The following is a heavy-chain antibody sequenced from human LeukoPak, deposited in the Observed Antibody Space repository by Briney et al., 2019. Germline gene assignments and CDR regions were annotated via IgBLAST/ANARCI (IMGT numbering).Heavy chain of an antibody. J-gene: IGHJ3*02. Sequence: TSETLSLTCTVSGGSISSYYWSWIRQPAGKGLEWIGRIYTSGSTNYNPSLKSRVTISVDTSKNQFSLKLSSVTAADTAVYYCARWQQQLVPDIWGQGTMVTVSS. CDR1: GGSISSYY. CDR3: ARWQQQLVPDI. CDR2: IYTSGST. V-gene: IGHV4-4*07. D-gene: IGHD6-13*01.